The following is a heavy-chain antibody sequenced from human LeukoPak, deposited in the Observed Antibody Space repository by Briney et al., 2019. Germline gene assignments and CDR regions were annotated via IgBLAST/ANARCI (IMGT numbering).Heavy chain of an antibody. J-gene: IGHJ4*02. CDR1: GGSFSGYY. D-gene: IGHD2-15*01. CDR3: ARVLHCSGGSCYFYFDY. Sequence: KPSETLSLTCGVYGGSFSGYYWSWIRQPPGKGLEWIGEISHSGSISYTPSLKSRVTISLGTSKNQFSLRLTSVTAADTAVYYCARVLHCSGGSCYFYFDYWGQGTLVTVSS. V-gene: IGHV4-34*01. CDR2: ISHSGSI.